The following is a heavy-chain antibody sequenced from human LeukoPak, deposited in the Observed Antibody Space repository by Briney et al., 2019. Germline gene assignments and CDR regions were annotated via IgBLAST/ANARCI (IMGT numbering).Heavy chain of an antibody. J-gene: IGHJ6*03. Sequence: QTGGSLRLSCAASGFTFSSYAMSWVRQAPGKGLEWVSAISGSGGSTYYADSVKGRFTISRDNSKNTLYLQMNSLRAEDTAVYYCAKRDKPHSYYYYYYYMDVWGKGTTVTVSS. CDR1: GFTFSSYA. D-gene: IGHD2-15*01. CDR3: AKRDKPHSYYYYYYYMDV. V-gene: IGHV3-23*01. CDR2: ISGSGGST.